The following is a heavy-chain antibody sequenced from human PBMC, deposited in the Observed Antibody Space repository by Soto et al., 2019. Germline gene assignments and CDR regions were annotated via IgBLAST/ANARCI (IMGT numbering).Heavy chain of an antibody. CDR3: ARLKSGDYYPFDY. CDR1: GVSISSGDYY. J-gene: IGHJ4*02. D-gene: IGHD3-22*01. CDR2: IYYSGST. V-gene: IGHV4-30-4*01. Sequence: SETLSLTCTVSGVSISSGDYYWSWIRQPPGKGLEWVANIYYSGSTYYNPPLKSRVTISIDTSKNQFSLKLSSVTAADTAVYYCARLKSGDYYPFDYWGQGTLVTVSS.